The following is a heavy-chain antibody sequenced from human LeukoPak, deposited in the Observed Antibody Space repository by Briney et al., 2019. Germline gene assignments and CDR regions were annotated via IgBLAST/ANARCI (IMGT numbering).Heavy chain of an antibody. D-gene: IGHD4-23*01. J-gene: IGHJ3*02. V-gene: IGHV4-4*07. CDR1: GGSISSYY. CDR3: ARHFYGGSGAFDI. Sequence: SETLSLTCTVSGGSISSYYWSWIRQPAGKGLEWIGRIYTSGSTNYNPSLKSRVTMSVDTSKNQFSLKVNSLTAADTAIYYCARHFYGGSGAFDIWGQGTMVTVSS. CDR2: IYTSGST.